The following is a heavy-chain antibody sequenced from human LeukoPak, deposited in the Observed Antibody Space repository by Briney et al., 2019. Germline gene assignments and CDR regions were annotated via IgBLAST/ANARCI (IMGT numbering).Heavy chain of an antibody. J-gene: IGHJ5*02. Sequence: ASVKVSCKASGYTFTGYYLHWVRQAPGQGLEWMGWISAYNGNTNYAQKLQGRVTMTTGTSTSTAYMELRSLRSDDTAVYYCARVRRLGVNWFDPWGQGTLVTVSS. CDR2: ISAYNGNT. CDR1: GYTFTGYY. CDR3: ARVRRLGVNWFDP. V-gene: IGHV1-18*04. D-gene: IGHD1-26*01.